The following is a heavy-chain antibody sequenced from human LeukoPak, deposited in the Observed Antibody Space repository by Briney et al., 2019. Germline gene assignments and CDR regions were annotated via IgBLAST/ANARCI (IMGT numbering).Heavy chain of an antibody. D-gene: IGHD3-22*01. V-gene: IGHV3-30-3*01. CDR3: ARDPTYYYDSSGYYRYYYYYGMDV. CDR1: GFTFSSYA. J-gene: IGHJ6*02. Sequence: GGSLRLSCAASGFTFSSYAMHWVRQAPGKGLEWVAVISYDGSNKYYADSVKGRFTISRDNSKNTLYLQMNSLRAEDTAVYYCARDPTYYYDSSGYYRYYYYYGMDVWGQGTTVTVSS. CDR2: ISYDGSNK.